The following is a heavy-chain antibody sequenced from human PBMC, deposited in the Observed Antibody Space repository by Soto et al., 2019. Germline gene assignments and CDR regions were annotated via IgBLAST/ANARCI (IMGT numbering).Heavy chain of an antibody. V-gene: IGHV4-59*01. CDR2: IYYSGST. Sequence: SVTMSLTCTITNASISSYYCIRIWEPPGKGLEWIGYIYYSGSTNYNPSLKSRVTISVDTSKNQFSLKLNSVTAADTAVYYCARSGSGWLDYWGQGTLVTVS. D-gene: IGHD6-19*01. CDR1: NASISSYY. CDR3: ARSGSGWLDY. J-gene: IGHJ4*02.